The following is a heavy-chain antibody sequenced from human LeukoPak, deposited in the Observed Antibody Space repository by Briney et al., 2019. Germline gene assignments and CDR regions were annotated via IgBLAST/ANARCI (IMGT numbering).Heavy chain of an antibody. CDR2: ISSSGSTV. D-gene: IGHD3-10*02. CDR3: AELGITMIGGV. V-gene: IGHV3-48*03. J-gene: IGHJ6*04. CDR1: GFTFSSYE. Sequence: GGSLRLSCAASGFTFSSYEMNWVRQAPGKGLEWVSYISSSGSTVYYVDSVKGRFTISRDNAKNSLYLQMNSLRAEDTAVYYCAELGITMIGGVWGKGTTVTISS.